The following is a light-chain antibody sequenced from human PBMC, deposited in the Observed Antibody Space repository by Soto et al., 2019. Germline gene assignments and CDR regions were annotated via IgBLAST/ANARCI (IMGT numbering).Light chain of an antibody. CDR2: AAS. Sequence: DIQMTQSPSTLSASVGDRVTITCRASQSISRSLAWYQQKPGKAPKLLIYAASSLQSGVPSRFSGSGSGTDFTLTISSLQPEDFATYFCQESYSTPYTFGLGTKLEIK. V-gene: IGKV1-39*01. CDR1: QSISRS. CDR3: QESYSTPYT. J-gene: IGKJ2*01.